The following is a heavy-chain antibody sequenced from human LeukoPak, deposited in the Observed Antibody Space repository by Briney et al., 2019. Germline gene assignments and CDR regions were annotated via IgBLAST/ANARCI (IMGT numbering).Heavy chain of an antibody. CDR3: AKDRWGSFDY. V-gene: IGHV3-23*01. Sequence: PGGSLRLSCAASGFTFSSYAMSWVRQAPGKGLDWVSAISGSGGSTYYADSVKGRFTISRDNSKNTLYLQMNSPRAEDTAVYYCAKDRWGSFDYWGQGTLVTVSS. J-gene: IGHJ4*02. CDR1: GFTFSSYA. CDR2: ISGSGGST. D-gene: IGHD3-16*01.